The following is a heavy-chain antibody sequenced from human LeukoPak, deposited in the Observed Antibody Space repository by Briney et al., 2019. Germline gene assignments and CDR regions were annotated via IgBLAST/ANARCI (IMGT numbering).Heavy chain of an antibody. D-gene: IGHD1-14*01. Sequence: SGGSLRLSCAASGFTFSSYWMTWVRLAPGKGLEWVANIKEDGSEKHYVDSVKGRFTISRDNAKNSLFLQMDSLRVEDTAVYYCARDRYNSIWGQGTMVIVSS. J-gene: IGHJ3*01. CDR1: GFTFSSYW. V-gene: IGHV3-7*01. CDR3: ARDRYNSI. CDR2: IKEDGSEK.